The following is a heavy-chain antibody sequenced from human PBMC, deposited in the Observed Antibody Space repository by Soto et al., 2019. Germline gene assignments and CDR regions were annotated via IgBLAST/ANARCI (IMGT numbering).Heavy chain of an antibody. CDR3: ARDITRYGMDV. Sequence: PSETLSLTCTVSGGSISSDGYYWSWIRQHPGKGLEWIGYIYYSGSTYYNPSLKSRVTISVDTSKNQFSLKLSSVTAADTAVYYCARDITRYGMDVWGQGTTVTVSS. CDR2: IYYSGST. CDR1: GGSISSDGYY. D-gene: IGHD2-2*01. J-gene: IGHJ6*02. V-gene: IGHV4-31*03.